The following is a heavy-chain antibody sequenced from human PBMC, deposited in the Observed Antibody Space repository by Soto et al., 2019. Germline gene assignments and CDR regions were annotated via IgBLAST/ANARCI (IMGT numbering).Heavy chain of an antibody. Sequence: EVQLVESGGGLIQPGGSLRLSCAASGFTFSNSWMTWVRQAPGKGLEWVANIKRDGSQKSYLDSVRGRFTISRDNAKNSLYLQMDSLTVEDTVLYYCARDVSPGSSSLYLDAFDIWGQGTMVTVSS. J-gene: IGHJ3*02. V-gene: IGHV3-7*05. CDR2: IKRDGSQK. CDR1: GFTFSNSW. CDR3: ARDVSPGSSSLYLDAFDI. D-gene: IGHD3-10*01.